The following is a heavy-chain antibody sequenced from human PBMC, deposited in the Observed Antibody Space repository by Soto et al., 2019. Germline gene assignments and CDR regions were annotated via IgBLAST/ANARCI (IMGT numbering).Heavy chain of an antibody. V-gene: IGHV4-30-4*01. J-gene: IGHJ4*02. CDR2: IYYSGNT. CDR1: GGSISSGYYY. CDR3: ARDIVVVPAAIIYFDY. D-gene: IGHD2-2*02. Sequence: PSETLSLTCSVSGGSISSGYYYWSWIRRPPGKGLEWIGNIYYSGNTYYNPSLKSRLIISIDTSKNQFSLKVGSVTAADTAVYYCARDIVVVPAAIIYFDYWGQGTLVTVSS.